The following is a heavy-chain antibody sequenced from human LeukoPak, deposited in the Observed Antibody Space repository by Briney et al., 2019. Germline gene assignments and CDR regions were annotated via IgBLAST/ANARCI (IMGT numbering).Heavy chain of an antibody. CDR2: IYSGGAT. V-gene: IGHV3-66*04. CDR1: GLTVSTNY. J-gene: IGHJ4*02. D-gene: IGHD3-9*01. Sequence: PGGSLRLSCAASGLTVSTNYMRWVRQAPGKGLEWVSIIYSGGATFYADSVKGRFTISRENSKNTLWLQMSSLRAEDTAVYYCARLHYDVSTGPFDYWGQGTLVAVSS. CDR3: ARLHYDVSTGPFDY.